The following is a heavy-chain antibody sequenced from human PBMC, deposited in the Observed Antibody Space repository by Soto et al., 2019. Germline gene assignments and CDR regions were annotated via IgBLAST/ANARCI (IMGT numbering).Heavy chain of an antibody. Sequence: SVKVSCKASGGTFSSYAISWVRQAPGQGLEWMGGIIPIFGTANYAQKFQGRVTITADESTSTAYMELSSLRSEDTAVYYCARDRYYGSGSYYEAFDYWGQGTLVTVSS. D-gene: IGHD3-10*01. CDR1: GGTFSSYA. CDR2: IIPIFGTA. V-gene: IGHV1-69*13. CDR3: ARDRYYGSGSYYEAFDY. J-gene: IGHJ4*02.